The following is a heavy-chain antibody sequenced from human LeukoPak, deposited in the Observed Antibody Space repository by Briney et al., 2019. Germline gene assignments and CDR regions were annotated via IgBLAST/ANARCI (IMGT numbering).Heavy chain of an antibody. CDR1: GFTFSTYA. V-gene: IGHV3-23*01. Sequence: GGSLRLSCAASGFTFSTYAMSWVRQAPGKGLEWVSAISGSGRSTYYADSVKGRFTISRDNSKNTLYLQMNSLRAEDTAVYYCARDMYYFDYWGQGTLVTVSS. CDR2: ISGSGRST. CDR3: ARDMYYFDY. D-gene: IGHD3-10*02. J-gene: IGHJ4*02.